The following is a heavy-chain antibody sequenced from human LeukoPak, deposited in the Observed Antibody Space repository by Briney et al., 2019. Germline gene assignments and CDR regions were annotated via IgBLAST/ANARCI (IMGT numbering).Heavy chain of an antibody. J-gene: IGHJ6*02. Sequence: GGSLRLSCAASGFTFSDYYMSWIRQAPGKGLEWVSYISSSGSTIYYADSVKGRFTISRDNAKNSLYLQMNSVRAEDTAVYYCARGGILLWFGEFAYGMDVLGQGTTVTVSS. CDR2: ISSSGSTI. V-gene: IGHV3-11*01. CDR1: GFTFSDYY. CDR3: ARGGILLWFGEFAYGMDV. D-gene: IGHD3-10*01.